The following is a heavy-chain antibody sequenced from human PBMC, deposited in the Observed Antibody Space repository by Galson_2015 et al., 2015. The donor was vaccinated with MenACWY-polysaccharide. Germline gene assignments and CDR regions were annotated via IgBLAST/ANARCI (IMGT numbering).Heavy chain of an antibody. D-gene: IGHD1-26*01. CDR3: ARVEKYSGSFYILY. Sequence: RQPPGKGLEWIASIFHSGTTYYNPSLKSRVTISVDTSKNQLSLKLSSVTAADTAVYYCARVEKYSGSFYILYWGQGTLVTVSS. V-gene: IGHV4-38-2*02. J-gene: IGHJ4*02. CDR2: IFHSGTT.